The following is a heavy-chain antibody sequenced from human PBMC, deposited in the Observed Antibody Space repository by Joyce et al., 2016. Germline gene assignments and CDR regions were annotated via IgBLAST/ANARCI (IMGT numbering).Heavy chain of an antibody. Sequence: QVQLVESGGGVVQPGRSLRLSCAASGLTLRNYGVHWVRQGPGKGLEWGAVISYDGIYKYYADSVKGRFTISRDNSKNTVFLEMNSLRTEDTAVYYCAKILTATYSSGWFLDYWGQGTLVTVSS. J-gene: IGHJ4*02. CDR3: AKILTATYSSGWFLDY. CDR1: GLTLRNYG. CDR2: ISYDGIYK. V-gene: IGHV3-30*18. D-gene: IGHD6-25*01.